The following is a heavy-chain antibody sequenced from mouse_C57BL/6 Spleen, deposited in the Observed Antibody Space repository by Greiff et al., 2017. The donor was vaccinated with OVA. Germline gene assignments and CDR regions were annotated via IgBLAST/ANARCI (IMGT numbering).Heavy chain of an antibody. CDR3: ARYGNYYGSFDY. D-gene: IGHD1-1*01. V-gene: IGHV7-3*01. CDR1: GFTFTDYY. Sequence: EVKLVESGGGLVQPGGSLSLSCAASGFTFTDYYMSWVRQPPGKALEWLGFIRNKANGYTTEYSASVKGRFTISRDNSQHILYLQMNALRAEDSATYYCARYGNYYGSFDYWGQGTTLTVSS. J-gene: IGHJ2*01. CDR2: IRNKANGYTT.